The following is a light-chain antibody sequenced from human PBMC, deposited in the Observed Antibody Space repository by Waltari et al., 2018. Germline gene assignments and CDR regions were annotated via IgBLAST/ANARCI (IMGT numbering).Light chain of an antibody. CDR2: RSY. Sequence: QSVLTQSPSASGTPGQRVTISCSGSSSNIGATYVYWYQQFPGTAPRLLIYRSYQRPSGVPDRFSGSESGTSASLAISGLRSEDEADYYCATWDDSLNAWVFGGGTRLTAL. CDR3: ATWDDSLNAWV. J-gene: IGLJ3*02. CDR1: SSNIGATY. V-gene: IGLV1-47*01.